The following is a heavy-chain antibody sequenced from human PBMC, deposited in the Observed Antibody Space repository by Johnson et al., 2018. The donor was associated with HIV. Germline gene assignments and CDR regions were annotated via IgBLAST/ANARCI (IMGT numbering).Heavy chain of an antibody. D-gene: IGHD4-17*01. Sequence: QVQLVESGGGVVQPGRSQRLSCAASGFPFRDSAMHWVRQAPGKGMEWVAVILFDGVYKYYVDSVKGRFTISRDNSKNTLYLQMNSLRAEDTAVYYCARDSTPWGGDYVGYAFDIWGQGTMVTVSS. CDR1: GFPFRDSA. J-gene: IGHJ3*02. V-gene: IGHV3-30*03. CDR2: ILFDGVYK. CDR3: ARDSTPWGGDYVGYAFDI.